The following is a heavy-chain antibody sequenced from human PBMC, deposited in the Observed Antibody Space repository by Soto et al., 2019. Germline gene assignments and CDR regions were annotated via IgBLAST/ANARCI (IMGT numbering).Heavy chain of an antibody. CDR1: GYTFTSYY. J-gene: IGHJ6*02. D-gene: IGHD6-13*01. Sequence: QVQLVQSGAEVKKPGASVKVSCKASGYTFTSYYMHWVRQAPGQGLEWMGIINPSGGSTSYAQKFQGRVTMTRDTSTSTVYMELSSLRSEDTAVYYCARMAAGRIGVYYYYYGMDVWGQGTTVTVSS. V-gene: IGHV1-46*01. CDR2: INPSGGST. CDR3: ARMAAGRIGVYYYYYGMDV.